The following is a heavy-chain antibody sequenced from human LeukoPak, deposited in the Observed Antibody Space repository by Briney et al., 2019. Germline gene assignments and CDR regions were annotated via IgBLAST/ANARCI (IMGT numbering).Heavy chain of an antibody. CDR1: GFTFSSYW. V-gene: IGHV3-7*03. J-gene: IGHJ4*02. CDR3: AKARHIVVVTAILWSFDY. CDR2: IKQDGSEK. D-gene: IGHD2-21*02. Sequence: GGSLRLSCAASGFTFSSYWMSWVRQAPGKGLEWVANIKQDGSEKYYVDSVKGRFTISRDNAKNSLYLQMNSLRAEDTAVYYCAKARHIVVVTAILWSFDYWGQGTLVTVSS.